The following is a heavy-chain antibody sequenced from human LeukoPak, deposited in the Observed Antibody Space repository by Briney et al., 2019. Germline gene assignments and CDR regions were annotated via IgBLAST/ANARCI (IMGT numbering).Heavy chain of an antibody. CDR2: ISGSGGST. J-gene: IGHJ4*02. CDR1: GFTFSSYA. CDR3: AKDRGSGSFSD. Sequence: GGSLRLSCAASGFTFSSYAMSWVRQAPGKGLEWVSAISGSGGSTYYADSVKGRFTIYRDNSKNTLYLQMNSLRAEDTAVYYCAKDRGSGSFSDWGQGTLVTVSS. D-gene: IGHD3-10*01. V-gene: IGHV3-23*01.